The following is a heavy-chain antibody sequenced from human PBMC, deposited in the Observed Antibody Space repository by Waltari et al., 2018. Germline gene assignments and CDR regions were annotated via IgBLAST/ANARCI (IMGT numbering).Heavy chain of an antibody. Sequence: QLQLQESGPGLVKPSETLSLTCTVSGGSISSSSYYWGWIRQPPGKGLEWIGSIYYSGSTHYNPSLKSRVTISVDTSKNQFSLKLSSVTAADTAVYYGARGSGYYYDSSGYPGRLDWGQGTLVTVSS. D-gene: IGHD3-22*01. CDR1: GGSISSSSYY. CDR3: ARGSGYYYDSSGYPGRLD. J-gene: IGHJ4*02. V-gene: IGHV4-39*01. CDR2: IYYSGST.